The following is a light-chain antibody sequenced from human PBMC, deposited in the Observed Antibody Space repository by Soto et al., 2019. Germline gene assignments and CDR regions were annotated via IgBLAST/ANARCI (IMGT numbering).Light chain of an antibody. V-gene: IGLV2-8*01. CDR1: SSDVGGYNY. J-gene: IGLJ1*01. CDR3: SSYAGSNYYV. CDR2: DVS. Sequence: QSALTQPPSASGSPGQSVTISCTGTSSDVGGYNYVSWYQQHPGKAPKLLISDVSKRPSGVPARFSGSKSGNTASLTVSGLQADDEADYYCSSYAGSNYYVFGTGTKVTVL.